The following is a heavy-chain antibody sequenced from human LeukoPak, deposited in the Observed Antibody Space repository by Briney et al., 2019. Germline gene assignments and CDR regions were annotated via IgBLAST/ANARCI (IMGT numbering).Heavy chain of an antibody. V-gene: IGHV4-39*07. CDR1: GGSISSSSYY. J-gene: IGHJ4*02. CDR2: IYYSGST. CDR3: ARDRVGGYSYGYGHYFDY. Sequence: SETLSLTCTASGGSISSSSYYWGWIRQPPGKGLEWIGSIYYSGSTYYNPSLKSRVTISVDTSKNQFSLKLSSVTAADTAMYYCARDRVGGYSYGYGHYFDYWGQGTLVTVSS. D-gene: IGHD5-18*01.